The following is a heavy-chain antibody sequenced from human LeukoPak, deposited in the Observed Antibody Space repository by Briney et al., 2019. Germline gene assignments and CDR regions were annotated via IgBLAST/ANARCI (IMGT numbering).Heavy chain of an antibody. D-gene: IGHD3-9*01. CDR2: ILYDGSKK. V-gene: IGHV3-30*18. Sequence: PGGSLRLSCAASGFTFTNYNMHWVRQTPGKGLQWVAAILYDGSKKYYADFVKGRFSVYRDNSNYTLYLQMNNLKTGDTAVYSCANFDGDSQAFHIWGQGTMVTVSS. CDR1: GFTFTNYN. CDR3: ANFDGDSQAFHI. J-gene: IGHJ3*02.